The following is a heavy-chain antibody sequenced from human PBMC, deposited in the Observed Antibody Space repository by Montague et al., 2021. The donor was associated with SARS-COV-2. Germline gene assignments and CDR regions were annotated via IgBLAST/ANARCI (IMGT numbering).Heavy chain of an antibody. V-gene: IGHV4-34*01. J-gene: IGHJ4*02. D-gene: IGHD3-22*01. CDR1: GGSFSWYY. CDR3: ARAIVDVTMMVVVMTGVEHYFDF. Sequence: SETLSLTCAVYGGSFSWYYWSWIRQPPGKGLECIGDINHSGSTNYNPSLKSRVSISVDTSKNQFSLKLSSVTAADTAVYYCARAIVDVTMMVVVMTGVEHYFDFWGQGTLVTVSS. CDR2: INHSGST.